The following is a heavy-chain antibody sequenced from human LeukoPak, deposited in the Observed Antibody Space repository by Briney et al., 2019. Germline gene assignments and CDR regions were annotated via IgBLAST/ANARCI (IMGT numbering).Heavy chain of an antibody. J-gene: IGHJ4*02. V-gene: IGHV3-23*01. D-gene: IGHD2-2*01. Sequence: GGSLRLSCAASGFTFSSYAMGWVRQAPGKGLEWVSAISGSGGSTYYADSVKGRFTISRDNSKNTLCLQMNSLRAEDTAVYYCAKDLGPRSFIVVVPAAITFDYWGQGTLVTVSS. CDR2: ISGSGGST. CDR1: GFTFSSYA. CDR3: AKDLGPRSFIVVVPAAITFDY.